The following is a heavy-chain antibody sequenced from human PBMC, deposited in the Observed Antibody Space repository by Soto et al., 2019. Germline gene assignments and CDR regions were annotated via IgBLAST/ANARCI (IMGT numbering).Heavy chain of an antibody. CDR1: GGTFSSYA. J-gene: IGHJ6*02. CDR3: GRYYDSSCYAEDYYYYYGMYV. Sequence: SVKVSCKASGGTFSSYAISWVRQAPGQGLEWMGGIIPIFGTANYAQKFQGRVTITADESTSTAYMELSSLRSEDTAVYYCGRYYDSSCYAEDYYYYYGMYVWGQGSTVTVSS. CDR2: IIPIFGTA. D-gene: IGHD3-22*01. V-gene: IGHV1-69*13.